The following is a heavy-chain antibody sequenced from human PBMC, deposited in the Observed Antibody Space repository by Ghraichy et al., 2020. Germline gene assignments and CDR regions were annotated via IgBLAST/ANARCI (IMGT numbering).Heavy chain of an antibody. CDR3: ARERGGYYLDY. CDR1: GFTFSPYT. CDR2: MTTTGADT. J-gene: IGHJ4*02. V-gene: IGHV3-48*02. D-gene: IGHD3-16*01. Sequence: LSLTCAASGFTFSPYTMSWVRQAPGKGLEWVSHMTTTGADTYYADSVRGRFTISRDNAKNSLALQMNSLRDEDTAVYYCARERGGYYLDYWGQGALVTVSS.